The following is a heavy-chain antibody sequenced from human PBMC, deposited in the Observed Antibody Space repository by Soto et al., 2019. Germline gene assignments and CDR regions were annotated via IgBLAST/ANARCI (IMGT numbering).Heavy chain of an antibody. Sequence: SETLSLTCAVSSGSISSSNWWSWVRQPPGKGLEWIGEIYHSGSTNYNPSLKSRVTISVDKSKNQFSLKLSSVTAADTAVYYCARVRGYCSGGSCTFDPWGQGTLVTVSS. CDR2: IYHSGST. D-gene: IGHD2-15*01. V-gene: IGHV4-4*02. CDR3: ARVRGYCSGGSCTFDP. CDR1: SGSISSSNW. J-gene: IGHJ5*02.